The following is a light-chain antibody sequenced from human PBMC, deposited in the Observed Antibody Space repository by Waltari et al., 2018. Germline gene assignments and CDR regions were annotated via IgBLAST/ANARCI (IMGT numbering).Light chain of an antibody. CDR3: SSYTSSNTWV. V-gene: IGLV2-14*03. Sequence: QSALTQPASVSGSPGQSITISCTGTSSDVGGPNHISWYQQHPGKAPKLMIYDVSNRPSGVSNHFSGSKSGNTASLTISGLQAEDEADYHCSSYTSSNTWVFGGGTKLTVL. CDR2: DVS. J-gene: IGLJ3*02. CDR1: SSDVGGPNH.